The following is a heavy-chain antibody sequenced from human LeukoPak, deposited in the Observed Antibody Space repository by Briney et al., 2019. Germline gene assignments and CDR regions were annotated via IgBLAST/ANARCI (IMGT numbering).Heavy chain of an antibody. D-gene: IGHD2-8*02. CDR1: GGSISSSSYY. Sequence: SETLSLTCTVSGGSISSSSYYWGWIRQPPGKGLEWIGSIYYSGSTYYNPSLKSRVTISVDTSKNQFSLKLTSVTAADTAMYYCARLGFRTGDNSLADYWGRGTQVTVSS. J-gene: IGHJ4*02. CDR3: ARLGFRTGDNSLADY. V-gene: IGHV4-39*01. CDR2: IYYSGST.